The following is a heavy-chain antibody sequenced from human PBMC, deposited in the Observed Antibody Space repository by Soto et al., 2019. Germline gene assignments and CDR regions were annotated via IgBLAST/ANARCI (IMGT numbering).Heavy chain of an antibody. CDR2: ISPYNDHT. Sequence: QVQLAQSAGEVKKPGASVKVSCKATGYTFIXYGIAWVRQAPGQGFEXMGWISPYNDHTVYAQKFQGRVTMTADTSTRTVXXXXXXXXXXXXXXXXXXXXXXXXXSWGKLXXXGLDVWGQGTSVSVSS. CDR1: GYTFIXYG. V-gene: IGHV1-18*01. D-gene: IGHD3-16*01. CDR3: XXXXXXXXSWGKLXXXGLDV. J-gene: IGHJ6*02.